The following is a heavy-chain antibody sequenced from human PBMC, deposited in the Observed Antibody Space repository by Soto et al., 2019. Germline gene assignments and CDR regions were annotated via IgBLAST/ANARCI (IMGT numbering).Heavy chain of an antibody. V-gene: IGHV4-39*07. CDR3: ARANVYCSSTSCYVNWFDP. J-gene: IGHJ5*02. D-gene: IGHD2-2*01. CDR2: IYYSGST. Sequence: SETLPLTCTVSGGSISSSSYYWGWIRQPPGKGLEWIGSIYYSGSTYYNPPLKSRVTISVDTSKNQFSLKLSSVTAADTAVYYCARANVYCSSTSCYVNWFDPWGQGTLVTVSS. CDR1: GGSISSSSYY.